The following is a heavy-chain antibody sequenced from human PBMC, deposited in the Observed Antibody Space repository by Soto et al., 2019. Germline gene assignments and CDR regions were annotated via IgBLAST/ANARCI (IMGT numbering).Heavy chain of an antibody. CDR1: GYTFTSYD. CDR3: AAGVPITIFGVVKSYGMDV. CDR2: MNPNSGNT. J-gene: IGHJ6*02. Sequence: ASVKASCKASGYTFTSYDINWVRQATGQGLEWMGWMNPNSGNTGYAQKFQGRVTMTRNTSISTAYMELSSLRSEDTAVYYCAAGVPITIFGVVKSYGMDVWGQGTTVTVSS. V-gene: IGHV1-8*01. D-gene: IGHD3-3*01.